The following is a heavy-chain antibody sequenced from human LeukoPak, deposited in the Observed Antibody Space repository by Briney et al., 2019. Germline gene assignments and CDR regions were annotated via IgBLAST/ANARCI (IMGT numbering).Heavy chain of an antibody. Sequence: PAGSLRLSCAASGFTFSSYCMSWVRQAPGKGLEWVDNIKQDGSEKYYVDSVKGRFTISRDNAKNSLYLQMNSLRAEDTAVYYCARGDSSSSYFDYWGQGTLVTVSS. CDR3: ARGDSSSSYFDY. J-gene: IGHJ4*02. D-gene: IGHD6-6*01. CDR2: IKQDGSEK. CDR1: GFTFSSYC. V-gene: IGHV3-7*01.